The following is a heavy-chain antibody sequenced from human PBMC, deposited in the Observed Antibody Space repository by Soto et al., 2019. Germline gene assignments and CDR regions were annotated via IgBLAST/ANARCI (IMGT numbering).Heavy chain of an antibody. CDR1: GFTFSTFW. CDR2: IKEDGSEK. CDR3: ARVRPGNYRDH. J-gene: IGHJ4*02. D-gene: IGHD3-10*01. Sequence: EVLLVESGGGLVQPGGSLRLSCAASGFTFSTFWMDWVRQAPGKGLEWVAKIKEDGSEKYYADSVKGRFIISRDNARNSVYLQMNSLRAEDTAVYYCARVRPGNYRDHWGQGTLVTVSS. V-gene: IGHV3-7*03.